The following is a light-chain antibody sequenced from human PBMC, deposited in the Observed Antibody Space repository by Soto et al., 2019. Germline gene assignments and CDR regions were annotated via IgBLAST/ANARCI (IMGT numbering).Light chain of an antibody. Sequence: DIQMTQSPATLSASVGDRVTITGRASQSISSWLAWDQQKPGKVPKLLIDDASSLESGVPSRFSGSGSGTEFTLTISSLQPDDFATYYCQQYNTYPWTFGQGTKVEIK. V-gene: IGKV1-5*01. CDR1: QSISSW. CDR3: QQYNTYPWT. J-gene: IGKJ1*01. CDR2: DAS.